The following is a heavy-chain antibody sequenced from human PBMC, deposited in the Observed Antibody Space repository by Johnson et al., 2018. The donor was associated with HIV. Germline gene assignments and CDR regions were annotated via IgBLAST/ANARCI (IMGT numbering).Heavy chain of an antibody. CDR1: RFTFDDYA. D-gene: IGHD3-10*01. J-gene: IGHJ3*02. CDR3: YGYYDAFDI. Sequence: VLLVESGGGLIQPGGSLRLSCETSRFTFDDYAMHWVRQAPGQGLEWVSLINWDGDSTYYAASVKGRFTISRDNAKSTLYLQMNSLRAEDTALYYCYGYYDAFDIWGQGTMVSVSS. V-gene: IGHV3-43D*03. CDR2: INWDGDST.